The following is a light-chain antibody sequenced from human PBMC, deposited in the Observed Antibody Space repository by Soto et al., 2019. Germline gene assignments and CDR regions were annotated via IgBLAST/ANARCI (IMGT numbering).Light chain of an antibody. Sequence: EIVLTQSPATLSLSPGERATLSCRASQSVSSYLAWYQQKPGQAPRLLIYDASNRATGIPARFSGSGSGTDFTLTISSLEPEDFAVYYGQQRSNWHRTFGQGTKLEIK. V-gene: IGKV3-11*01. CDR2: DAS. CDR1: QSVSSY. CDR3: QQRSNWHRT. J-gene: IGKJ2*01.